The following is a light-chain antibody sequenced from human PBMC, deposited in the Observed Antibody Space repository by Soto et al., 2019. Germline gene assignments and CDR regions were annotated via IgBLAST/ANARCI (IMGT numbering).Light chain of an antibody. CDR3: QSYDISLSGWV. Sequence: QSVLTQPPSVSGAPGQRVTISCTESSSNIGAGYDVHWYQQLPGTAPKLLIYGNSNRPSGVPDRFSGSKSGTSASLAITGLHAEDEADYYCQSYDISLSGWVFGGGTQLTVL. CDR1: SSNIGAGYD. V-gene: IGLV1-40*01. CDR2: GNS. J-gene: IGLJ3*02.